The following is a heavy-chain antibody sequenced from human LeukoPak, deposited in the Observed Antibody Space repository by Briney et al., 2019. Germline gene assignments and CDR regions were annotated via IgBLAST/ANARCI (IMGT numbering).Heavy chain of an antibody. CDR2: LPPDGSYQ. J-gene: IGHJ4*02. CDR1: GFTFSDYT. CDR3: ARGLHDRSWYGAH. D-gene: IGHD6-13*01. V-gene: IGHV3-30*04. Sequence: GRSLRLSCAASGFTFSDYTMQWVRQAPGKGLEWVALLPPDGSYQYYADSLKGRLTISRDNFKNALYLQMNSLRLEDTAVYYCARGLHDRSWYGAHWGQGTLLSVSS.